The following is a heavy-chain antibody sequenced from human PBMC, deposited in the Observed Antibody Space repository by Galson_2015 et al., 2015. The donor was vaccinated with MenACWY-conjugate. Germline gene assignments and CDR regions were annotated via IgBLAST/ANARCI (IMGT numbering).Heavy chain of an antibody. CDR1: GGSISNYF. Sequence: ETLSLTCTVSGGSISNYFWSWIRQPPGKGLEWVGYIYYNGRTSYKPSLKSRVTISQDMSKNQFSLRLSSVTAADTAMYYCARVILTGWPIDHWGQGALVTVSS. CDR2: IYYNGRT. CDR3: ARVILTGWPIDH. D-gene: IGHD6-19*01. J-gene: IGHJ4*02. V-gene: IGHV4-59*01.